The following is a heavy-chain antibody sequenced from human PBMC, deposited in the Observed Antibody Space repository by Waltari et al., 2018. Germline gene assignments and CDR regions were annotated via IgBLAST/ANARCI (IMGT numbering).Heavy chain of an antibody. J-gene: IGHJ4*02. CDR1: GFIFSDYG. Sequence: QVQLVESGGGVVQPGGSLRLVCAASGFIFSDYGMHWVRQAPGKRREWRAVIGNHGRSESYEDSVKGRFTISRDNSKNILYLQMNNLRVEDTAIYYCARNLEDFYCTTTNCFMDYWGQGTLVTVSS. V-gene: IGHV3-33*01. CDR3: ARNLEDFYCTTTNCFMDY. D-gene: IGHD2-2*01. CDR2: IGNHGRSE.